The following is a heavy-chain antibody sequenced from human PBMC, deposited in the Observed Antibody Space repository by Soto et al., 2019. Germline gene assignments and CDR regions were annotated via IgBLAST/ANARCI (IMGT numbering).Heavy chain of an antibody. V-gene: IGHV3-66*04. Sequence: GGSLRHSCASSGFTVSSNYMSLVRQAPGKGLEWVSVIYSGGSTYYADSVKGRFTISRDNSKNTLYLQMNSLRAEDTAVYYCARQIVDAFDIWGQGKMVTVSS. J-gene: IGHJ3*02. CDR3: ARQIVDAFDI. CDR2: IYSGGST. CDR1: GFTVSSNY. D-gene: IGHD1-26*01.